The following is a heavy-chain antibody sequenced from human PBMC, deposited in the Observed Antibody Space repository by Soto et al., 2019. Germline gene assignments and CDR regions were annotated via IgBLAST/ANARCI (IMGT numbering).Heavy chain of an antibody. V-gene: IGHV4-34*01. CDR3: ARQEVPQWFTNGYYGMDV. Sequence: PSEKLPHPYAVYGGIFRGYYWTWIRQPPGKGLEWIGEINHRGNTNYNPSLKSRVTISVDTSKNQFSLKLTSVTAADTAVYYCARQEVPQWFTNGYYGMDV. J-gene: IGHJ6*01. CDR2: INHRGNT. CDR1: GGIFRGYY. D-gene: IGHD2-8*01.